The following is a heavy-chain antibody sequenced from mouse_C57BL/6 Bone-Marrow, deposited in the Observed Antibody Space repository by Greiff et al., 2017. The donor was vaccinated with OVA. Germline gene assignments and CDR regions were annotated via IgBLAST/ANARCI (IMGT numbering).Heavy chain of an antibody. D-gene: IGHD4-1*01. CDR2: IYPGSGST. CDR3: ARRYLRANWPWFAY. CDR1: FYTFTSYW. V-gene: IGHV1-55*01. Sequence: QVQLQQPGAELVWRGASVKLHRNASFYTFTSYWITWVKQRPGQGLEWIGDIYPGSGSTNYNEKFKSKATLTVDTSSSTAYMQLSSLTSEDSAVYYCARRYLRANWPWFAYWGQGTLVTVSA. J-gene: IGHJ3*01.